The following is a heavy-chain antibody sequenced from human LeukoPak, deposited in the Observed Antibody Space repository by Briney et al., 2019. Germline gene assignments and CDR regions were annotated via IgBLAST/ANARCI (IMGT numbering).Heavy chain of an antibody. D-gene: IGHD6-19*01. Sequence: ASVKVSCKASGGTFSSYAISWVRQAPGQGLEWMGRIIPIFGIANYAQKFQGRVTITADKSTSTAYMELSSLRSEDTAVYYCAALSGGYESPDYWGQGTLVTVSS. CDR1: GGTFSSYA. CDR3: AALSGGYESPDY. CDR2: IIPIFGIA. J-gene: IGHJ4*02. V-gene: IGHV1-69*04.